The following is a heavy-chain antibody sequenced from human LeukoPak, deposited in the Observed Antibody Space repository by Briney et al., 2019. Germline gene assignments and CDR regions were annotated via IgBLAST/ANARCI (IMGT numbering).Heavy chain of an antibody. Sequence: GGSLRLSCAAYAFTFSSYAMSWVRQAPGKGLEWVSAISGSGGSTYYADSVKGRFTISRDNSKNTLYLQMNSLRAEDTAVYYCAKVLGYSYGFGYWGQGTLVTVSS. D-gene: IGHD5-18*01. CDR2: ISGSGGST. CDR3: AKVLGYSYGFGY. V-gene: IGHV3-23*01. J-gene: IGHJ4*02. CDR1: AFTFSSYA.